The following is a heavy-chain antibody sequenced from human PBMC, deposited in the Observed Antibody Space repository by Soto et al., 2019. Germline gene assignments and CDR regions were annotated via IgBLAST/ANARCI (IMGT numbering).Heavy chain of an antibody. J-gene: IGHJ4*02. CDR1: GGSFTSNNW. D-gene: IGHD1-7*01. V-gene: IGHV4-4*02. CDR2: IYRTGST. Sequence: QVQLQESGPGLVKPSGTLSLTCAVSGGSFTSNNWWTWVRQPPGQGLEWIGEIYRTGSTNYNPSLKSRGTISLDKSENQFSLKVPSLTAADTAVYYCASRDPGTSVDYWGQGTLVTVSS. CDR3: ASRDPGTSVDY.